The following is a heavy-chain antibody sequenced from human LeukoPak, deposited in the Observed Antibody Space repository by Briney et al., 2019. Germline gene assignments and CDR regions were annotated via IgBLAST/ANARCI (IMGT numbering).Heavy chain of an antibody. V-gene: IGHV3-23*01. CDR2: IGGSGGRT. D-gene: IGHD3-22*01. CDR3: AKDKLLYYDSSGGLFDY. CDR1: GLTFSTYS. J-gene: IGHJ4*02. Sequence: GGSLRLSCAASGLTFSTYSMSWVRQAPGKGLEWVSGIGGSGGRTYFADSVKGRFTISRDNSKNTLYLQMNSLRAEDTAVYYCAKDKLLYYDSSGGLFDYWGQGTLVTVSS.